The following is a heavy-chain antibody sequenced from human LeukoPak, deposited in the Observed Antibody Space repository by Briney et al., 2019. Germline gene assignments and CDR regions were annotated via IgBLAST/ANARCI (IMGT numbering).Heavy chain of an antibody. CDR3: ARVGIVVVTYGMDV. V-gene: IGHV3-30-3*01. CDR1: GFTFSSYA. D-gene: IGHD2-21*02. Sequence: GRSLRLSCAASGFTFSSYAMHWVRQAPGKGLEWVAVISYDGSNKYYADSVKGRFTSSRDNSKNTLYLQMNSLRAEDTAVYYCARVGIVVVTYGMDVWGQGTTVTVSS. J-gene: IGHJ6*02. CDR2: ISYDGSNK.